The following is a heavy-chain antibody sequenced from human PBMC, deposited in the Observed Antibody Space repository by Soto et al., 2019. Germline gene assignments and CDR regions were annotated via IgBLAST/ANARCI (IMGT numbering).Heavy chain of an antibody. CDR3: AGWYTGIIDSERAGIDY. V-gene: IGHV3-21*04. Sequence: EVQLVESGGGLVKPGGSLRLSCAASGFAFSSYSMNWVRQAPGKGLEWVSSISSTGTFIYYGDSVKGRFTVSRDNAQVLLYLQMSGLGAEDSAMYYCAGWYTGIIDSERAGIDYWGQGTLVTVSS. CDR2: ISSTGTFI. CDR1: GFAFSSYS. D-gene: IGHD1-20*01. J-gene: IGHJ4*02.